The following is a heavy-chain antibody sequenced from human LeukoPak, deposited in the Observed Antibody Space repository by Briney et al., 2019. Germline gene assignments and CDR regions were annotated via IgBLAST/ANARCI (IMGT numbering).Heavy chain of an antibody. V-gene: IGHV3-48*01. CDR2: IGSTGNPI. D-gene: IGHD6-19*01. CDR3: ARDQWLDY. CDR1: GFTFSGYI. Sequence: GGSLRLSCAASGFTFSGYIMNWVRQAPGKGLEWVSFIGSTGNPIYYADSVKGRFTVSRDNAKNSLYLQMNCLRAEDTAVYYCARDQWLDYWGQGTLVTVS. J-gene: IGHJ4*02.